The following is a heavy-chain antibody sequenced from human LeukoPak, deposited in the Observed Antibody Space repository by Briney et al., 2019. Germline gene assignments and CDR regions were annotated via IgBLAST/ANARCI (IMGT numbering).Heavy chain of an antibody. J-gene: IGHJ4*02. CDR3: ARLPLIRYFDWLPSGGDY. CDR1: GGSFSGYY. V-gene: IGHV4-34*01. D-gene: IGHD3-9*01. Sequence: SETLSLTCAVYGGSFSGYYWSWIRQPPGKGLEWIGEINHSGSTNYNPSLKSRVTISVDTSKNQFSLKLSSVTAADTAVYYCARLPLIRYFDWLPSGGDYWGQGTLVTVSS. CDR2: INHSGST.